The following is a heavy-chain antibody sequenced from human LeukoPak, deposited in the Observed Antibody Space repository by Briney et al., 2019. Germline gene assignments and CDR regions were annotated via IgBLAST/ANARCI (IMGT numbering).Heavy chain of an antibody. CDR1: GGSISSSSYY. Sequence: SETLSLTCTVSGGSISSSSYYWGWIRQPPGKGLEWIGSIYYSGSTYYNPSLKSRVTISVDTSKNQFSLKLSSVTAADTAVYYCARRVRLLWFGRSIDYFDYWGQGTLVNVSS. D-gene: IGHD3-10*01. J-gene: IGHJ4*02. CDR2: IYYSGST. CDR3: ARRVRLLWFGRSIDYFDY. V-gene: IGHV4-39*01.